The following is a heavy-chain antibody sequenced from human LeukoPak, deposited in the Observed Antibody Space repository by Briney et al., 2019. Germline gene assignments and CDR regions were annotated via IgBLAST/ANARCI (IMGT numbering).Heavy chain of an antibody. D-gene: IGHD4-17*01. Sequence: GRSLRLSCAASGFTFSSYAMHWVRQAPGKGLGWVAVISYDGSNKYYADSVKGRFTISRDNSKNTLYLQTNSLRAEDTAVYYCARTALGGDFEYYFDYWGQGTLVTVSS. CDR1: GFTFSSYA. CDR2: ISYDGSNK. V-gene: IGHV3-30-3*01. J-gene: IGHJ4*02. CDR3: ARTALGGDFEYYFDY.